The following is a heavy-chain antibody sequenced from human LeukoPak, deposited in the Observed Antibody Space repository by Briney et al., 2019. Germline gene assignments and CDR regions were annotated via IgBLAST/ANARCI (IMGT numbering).Heavy chain of an antibody. CDR1: GGSISSYY. CDR3: ARGPEKRWLQLDY. Sequence: SETLSLTCTVSGGSISSYYWSWIRQPPGKGLERIGYIYYSGSTNYNPSLKSRVTISVDTSKNQFSLKLSSVTAADTAVYYCARGPEKRWLQLDYWGQGTLVTVSS. J-gene: IGHJ4*02. CDR2: IYYSGST. V-gene: IGHV4-59*01. D-gene: IGHD5-24*01.